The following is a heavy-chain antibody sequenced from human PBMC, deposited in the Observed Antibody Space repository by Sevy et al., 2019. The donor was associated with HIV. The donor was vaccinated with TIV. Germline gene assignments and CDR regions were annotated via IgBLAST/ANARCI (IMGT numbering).Heavy chain of an antibody. J-gene: IGHJ6*02. CDR3: ARDGSSGGLFLKDYYYFGMDV. Sequence: GGCLRLSCAASGFTFSSYAMHWVRQAPGKGLEWVAVISYEGNNKYHADSVKDRFTISRDNSKNTLYLQMNSLRADDTAVYYCARDGSSGGLFLKDYYYFGMDVWGQGTTVTVSS. CDR1: GFTFSSYA. V-gene: IGHV3-30*01. D-gene: IGHD3-16*01. CDR2: ISYEGNNK.